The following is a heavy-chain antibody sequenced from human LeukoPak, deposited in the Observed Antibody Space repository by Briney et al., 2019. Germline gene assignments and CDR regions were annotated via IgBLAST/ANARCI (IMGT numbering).Heavy chain of an antibody. CDR1: GGTFSSYA. CDR3: AREYSSSWYYYYGMDV. J-gene: IGHJ6*02. Sequence: SVKVSCKASGGTFSSYAISWVRLAPGQGLEWMGGIIPIFGTANYAQKFRGRVTITTDESTSTAYMELSSLRSEDTAVYYCAREYSSSWYYYYGMDVWGQGTTVTVSS. V-gene: IGHV1-69*05. CDR2: IIPIFGTA. D-gene: IGHD6-13*01.